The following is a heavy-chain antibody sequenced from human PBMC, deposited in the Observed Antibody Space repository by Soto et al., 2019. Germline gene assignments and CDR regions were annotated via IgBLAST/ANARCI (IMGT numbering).Heavy chain of an antibody. CDR1: GISVTEST. J-gene: IGHJ3*02. CDR2: ITASGAVT. V-gene: IGHV3-23*01. CDR3: AKAPLAFDI. Sequence: GGSLRLSCAASGISVTESTMSWVRQAPGKGLEWVSSITASGAVTYYADSVKGRVTISRDASKDTVFLQMKSLRVEDTAVYYCAKAPLAFDIWGQGTVVTVSS.